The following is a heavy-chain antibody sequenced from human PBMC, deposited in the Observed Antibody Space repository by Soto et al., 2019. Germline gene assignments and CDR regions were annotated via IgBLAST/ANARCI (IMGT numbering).Heavy chain of an antibody. Sequence: SETLSLTCTVSGGSISSGGYYWSWIRQHPGKGLEWIGYIYYSGSTYYNPSLKSRVTISVDTSKNQFSLKLSSVTAADTAVYYCARDSGDYYSSMPVGFDPWGQGTLVTVSS. D-gene: IGHD6-13*01. CDR2: IYYSGST. J-gene: IGHJ5*02. CDR3: ARDSGDYYSSMPVGFDP. V-gene: IGHV4-31*03. CDR1: GGSISSGGYY.